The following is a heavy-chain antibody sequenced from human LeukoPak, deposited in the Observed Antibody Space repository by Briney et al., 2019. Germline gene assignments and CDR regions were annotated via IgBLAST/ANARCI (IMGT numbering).Heavy chain of an antibody. J-gene: IGHJ4*02. CDR2: IYWGDDK. V-gene: IGHV2-5*02. CDR1: GFSLSTSGVG. D-gene: IGHD4-17*01. CDR3: AHRSYGDYVYGDYFDY. Sequence: SGPTLVNPTQTLTLTCTFSGFSLSTSGVGVGWIRQPPGKALEWLALIYWGDDKRYSPSLKSRLTITKDTSKNQVVLTMTNMDPVDTATYYCAHRSYGDYVYGDYFDYWGQGTLVTVSS.